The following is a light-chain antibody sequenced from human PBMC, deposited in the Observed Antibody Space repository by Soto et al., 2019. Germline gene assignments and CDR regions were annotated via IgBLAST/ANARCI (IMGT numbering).Light chain of an antibody. V-gene: IGKV3-20*01. CDR2: DAS. CDR1: QSVSSNF. Sequence: DIVLTQSPGTLSLSPGERATLSCRASQSVSSNFLAWYQQKPGQAPRLLIYDASNRATGIPARFSGSGSGTDFTLTISNLQPDDFATYYCQQYDSYSSGPFGQGTKVDIK. J-gene: IGKJ1*01. CDR3: QQYDSYSSGP.